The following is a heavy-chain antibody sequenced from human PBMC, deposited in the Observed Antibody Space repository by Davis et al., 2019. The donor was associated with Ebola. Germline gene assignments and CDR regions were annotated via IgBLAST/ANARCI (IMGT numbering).Heavy chain of an antibody. CDR1: GFTVSSNY. CDR3: ARDQEWLVYYFDY. J-gene: IGHJ4*02. Sequence: GESLKISCAASGFTVSSNYMSWVRQAPGKGLEWVSVIYSGGSTYYADSVKGRFTISRDNSKNTLYLQMNSLRAEDTAVYYCARDQEWLVYYFDYWGQGTLVTVSS. V-gene: IGHV3-53*05. D-gene: IGHD6-19*01. CDR2: IYSGGST.